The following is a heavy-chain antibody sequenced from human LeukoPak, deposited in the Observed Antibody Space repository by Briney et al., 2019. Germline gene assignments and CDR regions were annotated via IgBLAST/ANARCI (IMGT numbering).Heavy chain of an antibody. CDR1: RYTFSGYY. CDR3: AAGTGFLTGYFAAFDI. Sequence: GASVKVSCEASRYTFSGYYIHWVRQAPGQGLEWMGGIIPIFGTANYAQKFQGRVTITADESTSTAYMELSSLRSEDTAVYYCAAGTGFLTGYFAAFDIWGQGTMVTVSS. D-gene: IGHD3-9*01. CDR2: IIPIFGTA. J-gene: IGHJ3*02. V-gene: IGHV1-69*13.